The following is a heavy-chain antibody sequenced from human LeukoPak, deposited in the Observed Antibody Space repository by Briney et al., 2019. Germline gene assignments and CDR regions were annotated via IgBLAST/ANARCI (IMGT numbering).Heavy chain of an antibody. V-gene: IGHV3-48*04. Sequence: GGSLRLSCAASGFTFSSYSMNWVRQAPGKGLEWVSYISSSNSTIYYADSVKGRFTISRDNAKNSLYLQMNSLRAEDTAVYYCARASQLERRPHFDYWGQGTLVTVSS. CDR1: GFTFSSYS. J-gene: IGHJ4*02. CDR2: ISSSNSTI. CDR3: ARASQLERRPHFDY. D-gene: IGHD1-1*01.